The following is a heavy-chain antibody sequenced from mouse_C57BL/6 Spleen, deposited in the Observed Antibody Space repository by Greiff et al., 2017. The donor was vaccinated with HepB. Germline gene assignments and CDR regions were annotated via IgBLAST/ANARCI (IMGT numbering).Heavy chain of an antibody. CDR3: TRIDYYGSSYDFDV. J-gene: IGHJ1*03. Sequence: VQLQQSGAELVRPGASVKLSCTASGFNIKDYYMHWVKQRPEQGLEWIGRIDPEDGDTEYAPKFQGKATMTADTSSNTAYLPLSSLTSEDTAVYYCTRIDYYGSSYDFDVWGTGTTVTVSS. CDR2: IDPEDGDT. CDR1: GFNIKDYY. V-gene: IGHV14-1*01. D-gene: IGHD1-1*01.